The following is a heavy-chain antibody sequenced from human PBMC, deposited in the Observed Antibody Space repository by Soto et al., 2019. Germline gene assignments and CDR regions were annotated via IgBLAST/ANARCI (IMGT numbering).Heavy chain of an antibody. J-gene: IGHJ3*02. CDR3: ARGLATLPVFAFDI. D-gene: IGHD6-6*01. V-gene: IGHV2-5*01. CDR1: GISLSASGVG. Sequence: QITLKGSGPTLVKPTQTLTLTCTLSGISLSASGVGLGWIRQTPGKALEWLALIYWNDDKHYNPSLKPRLTITKDTSKNQAVLTMPNMDPVDTATDDCARGLATLPVFAFDIWDQGTVVIVSS. CDR2: IYWNDDK.